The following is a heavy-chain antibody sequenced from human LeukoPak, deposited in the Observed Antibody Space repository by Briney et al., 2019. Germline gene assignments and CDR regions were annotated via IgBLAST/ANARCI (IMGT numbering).Heavy chain of an antibody. J-gene: IGHJ3*02. D-gene: IGHD6-6*01. CDR1: GGSISSSSYY. V-gene: IGHV4-39*01. CDR3: ARRAPPARHDAFDI. CDR2: IYYSGST. Sequence: SETLSLTCTVSGGSISSSSYYWGWIRQPLGKGLEWMGSIYYSGSTYYNPSLKSRVTISVDTSKNHFYLKLSSATAADTAVYYCARRAPPARHDAFDIWGQGTMVTVSS.